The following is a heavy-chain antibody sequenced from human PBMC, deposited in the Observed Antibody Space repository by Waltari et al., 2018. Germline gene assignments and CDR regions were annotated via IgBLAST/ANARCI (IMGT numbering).Heavy chain of an antibody. J-gene: IGHJ5*02. Sequence: VQLVESGGGVVQPGGSLRLSCEAFGFTFSSFGMPWVRQAPGKGAEGVALLWYDEGRTYYADSVKGRFTGFSDKPKDTINLQMNRLRAEDTAVYYCVRGSRYTPSDLWGQGTLVTVSA. D-gene: IGHD3-16*02. CDR3: VRGSRYTPSDL. V-gene: IGHV3-33*01. CDR1: GFTFSSFG. CDR2: LWYDEGRT.